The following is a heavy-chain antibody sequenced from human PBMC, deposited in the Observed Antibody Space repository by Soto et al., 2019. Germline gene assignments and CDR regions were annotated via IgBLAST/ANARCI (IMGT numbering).Heavy chain of an antibody. CDR1: GLPSQNKF. V-gene: IGHV3-64D*06. CDR2: IGAKGDAT. CDR3: VKVDWYSVDC. Sequence: GGSLGLPCSAPGLPSQNKFIHWVRQAPGKGLEYVSAIGAKGDATYADSVKGRFSISRDNSKNSLFLQMTNVTFEDTATYFCVKVDWYSVDCWGQGALVTVSS. D-gene: IGHD2-21*02. J-gene: IGHJ4*02.